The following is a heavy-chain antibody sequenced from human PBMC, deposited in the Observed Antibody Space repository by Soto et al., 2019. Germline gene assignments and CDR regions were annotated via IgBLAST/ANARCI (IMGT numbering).Heavy chain of an antibody. J-gene: IGHJ4*02. CDR2: ISYDGSNR. V-gene: IGHV3-30-3*01. D-gene: IGHD6-19*01. CDR1: GLPLSTYA. CDR3: ARVTQAVAADY. Sequence: QVPLVESGGGVVQPGRSLRLSCAASGLPLSTYAMHWVRQAPGKGLEWVAVISYDGSNRYYADSVKGRFTISRDNSKNTLYLQMNSLRAEDTAVYYCARVTQAVAADYWGQGTLVTVSS.